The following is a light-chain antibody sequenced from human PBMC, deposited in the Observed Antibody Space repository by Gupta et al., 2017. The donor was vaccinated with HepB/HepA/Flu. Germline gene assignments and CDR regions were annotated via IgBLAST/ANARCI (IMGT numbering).Light chain of an antibody. CDR3: AAWDDSLSAVV. V-gene: IGLV1-47*01. CDR1: SSSFGGNY. J-gene: IGLJ2*01. CDR2: RNN. Sequence: QSVLTQPPSASGTPGQRVTFSCSGSSSSFGGNYVYWYQQLPGTAPKLLIYRNNQRPSGVPDRFSGSKSGTSASLAISGLRSEDEXDYYCAAWDDSLSAVVFGGGTKLTV.